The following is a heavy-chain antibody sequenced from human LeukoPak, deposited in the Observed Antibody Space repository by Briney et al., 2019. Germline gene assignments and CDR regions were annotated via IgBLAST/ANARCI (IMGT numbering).Heavy chain of an antibody. D-gene: IGHD3-22*01. CDR1: SGSISSGSCY. V-gene: IGHV4-39*07. Sequence: SETLSLTCTVSSGSISSGSCYWGWIRQPPGKGLEWIGSIYYSGSTYYNPSLKSRVTISVDTSKNQFSLKLSSVTAADTAVYYCASRSGKDYYDSSGYYSPRTIGAFDFWGQGKMFTVSS. CDR3: ASRSGKDYYDSSGYYSPRTIGAFDF. J-gene: IGHJ3*01. CDR2: IYYSGST.